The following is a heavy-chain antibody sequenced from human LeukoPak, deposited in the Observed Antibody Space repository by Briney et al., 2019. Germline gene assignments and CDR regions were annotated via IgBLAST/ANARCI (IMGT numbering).Heavy chain of an antibody. Sequence: SETLSLTCTVSGGSISSYYWSWIRQPAGKGLEWIGRIYTSGSTNYNPSLKSRVTMSVGTSKNQFSLKLSSVTAADTAVYYCARDSFLGSWFDPWGQGTLVTVSS. V-gene: IGHV4-4*07. CDR1: GGSISSYY. CDR2: IYTSGST. D-gene: IGHD2/OR15-2a*01. J-gene: IGHJ5*02. CDR3: ARDSFLGSWFDP.